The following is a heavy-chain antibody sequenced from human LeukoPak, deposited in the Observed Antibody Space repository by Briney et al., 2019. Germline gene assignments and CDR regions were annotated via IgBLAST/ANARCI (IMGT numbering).Heavy chain of an antibody. J-gene: IGHJ4*02. V-gene: IGHV4-34*01. CDR1: GGSFSGYY. CDR2: INHSGST. Sequence: PSETLSLTCAVYGGSFSGYYWSWIRQPPGKGLEWIGEINHSGSTNYNPSLKSRVTISVDTSKNQFSLKLSSVTAADTAVYYCAGDRRGSRFWGLVYWGQGTLVTVSS. CDR3: AGDRRGSRFWGLVY. D-gene: IGHD3-10*01.